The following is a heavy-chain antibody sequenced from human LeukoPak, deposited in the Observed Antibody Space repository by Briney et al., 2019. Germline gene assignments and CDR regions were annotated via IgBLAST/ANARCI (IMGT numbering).Heavy chain of an antibody. Sequence: SVKASCKASGGTFSSYAISWVRQAPGQGLEWMGGIIPIFGTANYAQKFQGRVTITADESTSTAYMELSSLRSEDTAVYYCAEGEDDSSGYYYYWGQGTLVTVSS. V-gene: IGHV1-69*13. CDR1: GGTFSSYA. CDR3: AEGEDDSSGYYYY. J-gene: IGHJ4*02. D-gene: IGHD3-22*01. CDR2: IIPIFGTA.